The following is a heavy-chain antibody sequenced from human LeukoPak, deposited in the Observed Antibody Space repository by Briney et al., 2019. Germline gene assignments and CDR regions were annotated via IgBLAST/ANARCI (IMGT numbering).Heavy chain of an antibody. J-gene: IGHJ6*03. CDR2: IIPIFGTA. V-gene: IGHV1-69*13. Sequence: GASVKVSCKASGGTFSGYAISWVRQAPGQGLEWMGRIIPIFGTAHYAQRFQGRVTITADESTSTASMEMSSLRYADTPLYNCARAQWAPPTYYYYYTDAWGNGTPVPAS. D-gene: IGHD1-26*01. CDR3: ARAQWAPPTYYYYYTDA. CDR1: GGTFSGYA.